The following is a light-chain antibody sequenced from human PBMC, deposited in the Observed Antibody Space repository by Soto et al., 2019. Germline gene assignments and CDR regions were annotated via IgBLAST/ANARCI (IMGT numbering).Light chain of an antibody. V-gene: IGKV3-15*01. CDR1: QSVGSS. CDR2: GAS. Sequence: EIVMTQSPDTLPVSPGERATLSCRASQSVGSSLAWYQQKPGQPPRLLIYGASIRATGVPARFSGSGSGTEFTLTITSLQSEDFAVYYCQHYDNWPPYTFGQGTKLEIK. CDR3: QHYDNWPPYT. J-gene: IGKJ2*01.